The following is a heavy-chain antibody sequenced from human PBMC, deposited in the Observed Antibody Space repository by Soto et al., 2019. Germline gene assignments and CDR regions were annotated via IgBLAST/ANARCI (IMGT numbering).Heavy chain of an antibody. J-gene: IGHJ4*02. D-gene: IGHD6-13*01. CDR2: ISAYDADT. Sequence: ASVKVSCKASGYTFTSYAMHWVRQAPGQGLEWMGWISAYDADTNYAHKLQGRVTMTTDTSTSTAYMELRSLRSDDTAVYYCARGARIAAAPNFDFWGQGTLVTVSS. CDR3: ARGARIAAAPNFDF. CDR1: GYTFTSYA. V-gene: IGHV1-18*01.